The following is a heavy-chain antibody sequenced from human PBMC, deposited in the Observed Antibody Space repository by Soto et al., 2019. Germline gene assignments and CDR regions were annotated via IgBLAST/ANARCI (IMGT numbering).Heavy chain of an antibody. CDR3: ARGQTWAHFDY. D-gene: IGHD1-26*01. V-gene: IGHV3-64*01. Sequence: PGGSLRLSCAASGFTFSSYAMHWVRQAPGKGLEYVSGISPDGGNTYYANSVKGRFTISRDNSKSTLYLQMGSLRVEDLAVYYCARGQTWAHFDYWGQGTLVTVSS. J-gene: IGHJ4*02. CDR2: ISPDGGNT. CDR1: GFTFSSYA.